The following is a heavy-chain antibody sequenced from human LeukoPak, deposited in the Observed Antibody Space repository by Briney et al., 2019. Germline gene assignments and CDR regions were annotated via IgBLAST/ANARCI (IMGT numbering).Heavy chain of an antibody. J-gene: IGHJ4*02. Sequence: GGSLRLSCAASGFTFSTNWMHWVRQAPGKGLVWVSRINGDGSRTNYADSVEGRFTISRDNAKNTVYLQMNSLRAEDTAVYYCARGATYAYYFDYWGQGILVTVSS. CDR2: INGDGSRT. D-gene: IGHD4-17*01. CDR1: GFTFSTNW. V-gene: IGHV3-74*01. CDR3: ARGATYAYYFDY.